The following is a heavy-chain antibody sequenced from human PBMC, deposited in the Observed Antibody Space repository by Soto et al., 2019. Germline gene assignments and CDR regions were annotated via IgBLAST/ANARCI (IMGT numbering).Heavy chain of an antibody. CDR2: INPDGGST. D-gene: IGHD3-3*01. CDR3: AKAPRGGVIITTYSAHIDY. CDR1: GYTFTSYY. Sequence: QVQLVQSGAAVKKPGASVMLSCKASGYTFTSYYMHWVRQAPGQGLEWMGMINPDGGSTRYAQKFQGRVTMTRDTSTSTFYMELSSLRSEDTAVYYCAKAPRGGVIITTYSAHIDYWGQGTLVTVSS. J-gene: IGHJ4*02. V-gene: IGHV1-46*01.